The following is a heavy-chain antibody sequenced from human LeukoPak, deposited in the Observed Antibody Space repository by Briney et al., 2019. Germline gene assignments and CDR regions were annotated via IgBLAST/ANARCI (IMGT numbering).Heavy chain of an antibody. D-gene: IGHD1-7*01. CDR2: MNPNSGNT. V-gene: IGHV1-8*01. CDR3: ARGHAAGTNSPTPYYYYYMDV. J-gene: IGHJ6*03. Sequence: ASVKVSRKASGYTFTSYDINWVRQATGQGLEWMGWMNPNSGNTGYAQKFQGRVTMTRNTSISTAYMELSSLRSEDTAVYYCARGHAAGTNSPTPYYYYYMDVWGKGTTVTVSS. CDR1: GYTFTSYD.